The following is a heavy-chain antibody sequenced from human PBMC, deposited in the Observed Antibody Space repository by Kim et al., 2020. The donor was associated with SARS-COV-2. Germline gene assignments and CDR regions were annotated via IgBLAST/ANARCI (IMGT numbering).Heavy chain of an antibody. Sequence: GGSLRLSCVASGFSFSCCAMTWVRQVPGKGPEWVSSISHDGTSSHYANSVRGRFTISRDDSKNTLYLQLNSLRGEDTALYYCAKAVWDYSGMDVWCQGTT. J-gene: IGHJ6*02. CDR1: GFSFSCCA. V-gene: IGHV3-23*01. CDR2: ISHDGTSS. D-gene: IGHD1-26*01. CDR3: AKAVWDYSGMDV.